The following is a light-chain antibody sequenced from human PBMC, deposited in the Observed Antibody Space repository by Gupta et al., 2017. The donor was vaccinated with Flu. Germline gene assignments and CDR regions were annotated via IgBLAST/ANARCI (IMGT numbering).Light chain of an antibody. J-gene: IGKJ5*01. Sequence: EIVLTQSPGTLSLSPGERATLSCRASQSVSSSYLAWYQQKPGQAPRLLIYGASSRATGIPDRFSGSRSGTDFTLTISRLEPEDFAVYYCQQDGSSPYTFGQGTQMEIK. CDR2: GAS. CDR3: QQDGSSPYT. CDR1: QSVSSSY. V-gene: IGKV3-20*01.